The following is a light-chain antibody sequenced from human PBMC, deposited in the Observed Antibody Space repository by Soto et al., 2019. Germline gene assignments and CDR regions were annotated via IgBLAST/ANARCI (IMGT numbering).Light chain of an antibody. Sequence: DIQMTQSPSTLYASVGDTVTVTCRASQSIRSWLAWYQQKPGKAPKLLIYAASSLQSGVQSRFSGSGSGTDFTLTIRSLQPEDFATYYCKQSYSTPWTFGQGTKVDIK. CDR1: QSIRSW. J-gene: IGKJ1*01. V-gene: IGKV1-39*01. CDR2: AAS. CDR3: KQSYSTPWT.